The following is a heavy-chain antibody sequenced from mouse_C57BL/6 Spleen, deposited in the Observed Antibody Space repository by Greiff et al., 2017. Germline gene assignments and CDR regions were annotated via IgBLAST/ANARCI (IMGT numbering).Heavy chain of an antibody. D-gene: IGHD2-4*01. CDR3: ARQYDYEDAMDY. V-gene: IGHV1-55*01. J-gene: IGHJ4*01. CDR2: IYPGSGST. CDR1: GYTFTSYW. Sequence: VQVVESGAELVKPGASVKMSCKASGYTFTSYWITWVKQRPGQGLEWIGDIYPGSGSTNYNEKFKSKATLTVDTSSSTAYMQLSSLTSEDSAVYYCARQYDYEDAMDYWGQGTSVTVSS.